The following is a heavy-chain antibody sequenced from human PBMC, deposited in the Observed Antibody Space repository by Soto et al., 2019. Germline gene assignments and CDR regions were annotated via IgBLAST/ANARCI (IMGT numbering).Heavy chain of an antibody. V-gene: IGHV4-59*01. CDR1: GGSLSGYY. Sequence: PSETLSLTCTVSGGSLSGYYWSWIRQPPGKGLEWIGDFYSSGSPHHNPSLKNRVSISEDRSKNEFSLKLSSVTAADTAIYYCAREFYYDSRGIGFASWGQGTLVTVSS. CDR3: AREFYYDSRGIGFAS. D-gene: IGHD3-22*01. J-gene: IGHJ4*02. CDR2: FYSSGSP.